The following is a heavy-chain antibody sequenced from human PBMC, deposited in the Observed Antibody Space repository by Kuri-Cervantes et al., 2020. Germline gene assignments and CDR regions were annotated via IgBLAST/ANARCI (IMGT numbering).Heavy chain of an antibody. J-gene: IGHJ4*02. V-gene: IGHV3-21*01. CDR2: ISSSSSSYI. D-gene: IGHD6-19*01. CDR1: GFTFSSYS. CDR3: ARADYGYSSGCIDY. Sequence: GESLKISCAASGFTFSSYSMNWVRQAPGKGLEWVSSISSSSSSYIYYADSVKGRFTISRDNAKNSLYLQMNSLRAEDTAVYYCARADYGYSSGCIDYWGQGTLVTVSS.